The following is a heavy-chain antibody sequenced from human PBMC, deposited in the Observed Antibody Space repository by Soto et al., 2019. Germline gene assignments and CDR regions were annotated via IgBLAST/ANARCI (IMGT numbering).Heavy chain of an antibody. CDR2: ISARGGSS. CDR1: GFSFSSYA. D-gene: IGHD5-12*01. J-gene: IGHJ4*02. Sequence: DVQLLESGGGLVQPGGSLRLSCAASGFSFSSYAMVWVRQAPGKGLEWVAVISARGGSSYFADSVKGRFSLSGDNSKNVLSLEMNSLRAEDTAIYFCAKGSIEYSAAVDNWGQGTLVVVSS. CDR3: AKGSIEYSAAVDN. V-gene: IGHV3-23*01.